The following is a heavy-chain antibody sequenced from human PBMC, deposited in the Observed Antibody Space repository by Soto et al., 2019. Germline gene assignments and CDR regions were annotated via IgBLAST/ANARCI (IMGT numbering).Heavy chain of an antibody. J-gene: IGHJ5*02. Sequence: PGGSLRLSFAASGFTFSSYAMHWVRQAPGKGLEWVAVISYDGSNKYYADSVKGRFTISRDNSKNTLYLQMNSLRAEDSALYYCARDVIPENRGAGLWFDPWGQGTLGTVS. D-gene: IGHD2-2*02. CDR3: ARDVIPENRGAGLWFDP. CDR2: ISYDGSNK. CDR1: GFTFSSYA. V-gene: IGHV3-30-3*01.